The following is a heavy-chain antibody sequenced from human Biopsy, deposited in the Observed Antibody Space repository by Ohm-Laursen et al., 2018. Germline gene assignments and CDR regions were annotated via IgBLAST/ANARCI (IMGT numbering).Heavy chain of an antibody. V-gene: IGHV1-2*02. J-gene: IGHJ1*01. D-gene: IGHD2-15*01. CDR1: GYTFTGQH. CDR3: AKGQDLRGGAEYFQH. Sequence: ASVKVSCKASGYTFTGQHLHWVRQVPGQGLEWMGWFNPHSGTTKFAQDFQGRVTMTRDTSITTAYMELRRLRSDDTAVYYCAKGQDLRGGAEYFQHWGQGALVTVSS. CDR2: FNPHSGTT.